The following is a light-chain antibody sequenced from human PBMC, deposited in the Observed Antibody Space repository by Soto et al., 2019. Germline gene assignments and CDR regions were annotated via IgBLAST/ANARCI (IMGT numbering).Light chain of an antibody. J-gene: IGKJ4*01. CDR1: QSVSSNY. CDR2: AAS. Sequence: EIVLTQFPGTLSLSPGERATFSCRASQSVSSNYLVWYQQKPGQAPRLLIYAASSRATGIPDRFSGSASGTDFTLTISRLEPEDFAVYFCQQYETPPLTFGGGTKVEIK. CDR3: QQYETPPLT. V-gene: IGKV3-20*01.